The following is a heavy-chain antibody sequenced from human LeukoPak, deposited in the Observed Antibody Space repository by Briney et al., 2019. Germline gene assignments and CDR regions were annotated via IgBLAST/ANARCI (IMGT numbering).Heavy chain of an antibody. Sequence: KPGGSLRLSCAASGFTFSSYSMNWVRQAPGKGLEWVSSISSSSSYIYYADSVKGRFTISRDNAKNSLYLQMNSLRAEDTAVYYRARGPYMVRGVISPYFDYWGQGTLVTVSS. J-gene: IGHJ4*02. CDR2: ISSSSSYI. CDR1: GFTFSSYS. V-gene: IGHV3-21*01. CDR3: ARGPYMVRGVISPYFDY. D-gene: IGHD3-10*01.